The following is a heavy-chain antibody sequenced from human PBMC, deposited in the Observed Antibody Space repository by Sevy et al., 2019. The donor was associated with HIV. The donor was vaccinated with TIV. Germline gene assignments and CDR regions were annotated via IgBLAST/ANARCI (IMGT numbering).Heavy chain of an antibody. Sequence: GGSLRLSCAVSGFNFNIYSMSWVRQAPGKWLEWVSTLSFGCGKINYADSVKGRFIISRDDSKNTLYLQMNSLRAEDTAVYFCAREGCTRPHDYLGQGTLVTVSS. D-gene: IGHD2-8*01. CDR3: AREGCTRPHDY. V-gene: IGHV3-23*01. CDR1: GFNFNIYS. J-gene: IGHJ4*02. CDR2: LSFGCGKI.